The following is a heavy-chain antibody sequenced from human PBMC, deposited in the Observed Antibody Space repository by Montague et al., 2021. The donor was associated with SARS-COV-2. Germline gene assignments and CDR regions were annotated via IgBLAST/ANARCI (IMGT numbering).Heavy chain of an antibody. Sequence: SETLSLTCSILGSSNTGANWKSTRLHPSHRGMSYAVFIHKTRTTNFHPSLRSRVSISLDTSKNQFSLTLNSVTAADTAIYYFASHPVYHQLYSWGQGTLVSVSS. CDR2: FIHKTRTT. J-gene: IGHJ4*02. D-gene: IGHD1-1*01. CDR3: ASHPVYHQLYS. V-gene: IGHV4-34*12. CDR1: GSSNTGAN.